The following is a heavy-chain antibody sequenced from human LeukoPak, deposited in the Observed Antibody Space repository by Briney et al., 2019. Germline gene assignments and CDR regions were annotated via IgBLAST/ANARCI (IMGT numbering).Heavy chain of an antibody. J-gene: IGHJ4*02. D-gene: IGHD3-22*01. CDR1: GYTFSDYG. CDR3: ARGPRYSYDSSILLFDY. CDR2: ISAYNGNT. Sequence: ASVTVSCTASGYTFSDYGVSWVRQAPGQGLEWMGRISAYNGNTNYLQKFQGRVTMTTDTSTATAYMELRSLRPSDTAVYFCARGPRYSYDSSILLFDYWGQGTLVTVSS. V-gene: IGHV1-18*01.